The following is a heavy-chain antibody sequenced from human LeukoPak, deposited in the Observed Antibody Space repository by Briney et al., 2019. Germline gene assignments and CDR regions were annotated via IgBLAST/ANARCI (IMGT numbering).Heavy chain of an antibody. D-gene: IGHD3-22*01. J-gene: IGHJ2*01. CDR2: ISSSSDHI. V-gene: IGHV3-21*01. Sequence: PGGSLRLSCAASGFTFSSYTMNWVRQAPGKGLEWVSSISSSSDHIYYADPVKGRFTISRDNAKNSLYLQMNSLRAEDTAVYYCARERDYYDSSAYVNWYLDLWGRGTLVTVSS. CDR1: GFTFSSYT. CDR3: ARERDYYDSSAYVNWYLDL.